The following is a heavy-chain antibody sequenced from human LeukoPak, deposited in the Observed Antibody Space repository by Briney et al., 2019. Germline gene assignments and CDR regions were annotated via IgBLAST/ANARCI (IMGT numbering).Heavy chain of an antibody. CDR1: GGSISSSSYS. Sequence: SETLSLTCTVSGGSISSSSYSWGWIRQPPGKGLEWIGSIYYSGSTYYNPSLKSRVTISVDTSKNQFSLKLSSVTAADTAVYYCASSPSIAVAGIVYWGQGTLVTVSS. CDR3: ASSPSIAVAGIVY. D-gene: IGHD6-19*01. J-gene: IGHJ4*02. CDR2: IYYSGST. V-gene: IGHV4-39*01.